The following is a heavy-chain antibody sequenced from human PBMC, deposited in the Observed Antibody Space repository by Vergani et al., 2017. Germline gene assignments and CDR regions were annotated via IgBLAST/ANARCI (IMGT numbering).Heavy chain of an antibody. J-gene: IGHJ4*02. Sequence: QVQLVESGGGVVQPGRSLRLSCAASGFTFSSYGMHWVRQAPGKGLEWVAVIWYDGSNKYYADSVKGRFTISRDNSKNTLYLQMSSLRAEDTAVYYCARALIPRERTKTGFDYWGQGTLVTVSS. CDR1: GFTFSSYG. CDR3: ARALIPRERTKTGFDY. V-gene: IGHV3-33*01. CDR2: IWYDGSNK. D-gene: IGHD1-26*01.